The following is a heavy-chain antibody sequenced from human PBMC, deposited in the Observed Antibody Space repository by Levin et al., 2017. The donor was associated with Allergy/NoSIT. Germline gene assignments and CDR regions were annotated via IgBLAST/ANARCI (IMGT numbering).Heavy chain of an antibody. D-gene: IGHD2-2*01. CDR2: INPSSGAT. CDR1: GYTFTDFY. V-gene: IGHV1-2*02. J-gene: IGHJ5*02. CDR3: ARDNYAYLHDR. Sequence: GESLKISCQASGYTFTDFYMHWVRQAPGQGLEWMGWINPSSGATNYARRFQGRLTMTSDTSVSTVYMELSRLRSDDTAVYFCARDNYAYLHDRWGQGTLVTVSS.